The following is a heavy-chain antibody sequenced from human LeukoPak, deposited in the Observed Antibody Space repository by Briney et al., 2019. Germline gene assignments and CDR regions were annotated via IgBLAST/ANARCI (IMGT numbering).Heavy chain of an antibody. D-gene: IGHD1-1*01. CDR3: ARGAHRWATTNGNFDY. CDR2: IRYDGSNT. V-gene: IGHV3-30*02. J-gene: IGHJ4*02. Sequence: GGSLRLSCAGSGFTFSIYAMTWVRQAPGKGLEWVAFIRYDGSNTYYADSVKGRFTISRDNSKNTLYLQMNSLRGEDTAVYCCARGAHRWATTNGNFDYWGQGTLVTVSS. CDR1: GFTFSIYA.